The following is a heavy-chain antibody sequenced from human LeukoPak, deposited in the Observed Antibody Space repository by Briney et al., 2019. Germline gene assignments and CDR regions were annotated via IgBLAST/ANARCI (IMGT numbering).Heavy chain of an antibody. V-gene: IGHV6-1*01. CDR2: TYYRSKWYN. D-gene: IGHD3-22*01. Sequence: LSQTLSLTCAISGDSVSSNSAAWNWIRQSPSRGLEWLGRTYYRSKWYNDYAVSVKSRITINPDTSKNQFSLQLNSVTPEDTAVYYCARDWLYYYDSSGYRPIYYYYYGMDVWGQGTLVTVSS. CDR1: GDSVSSNSAA. CDR3: ARDWLYYYDSSGYRPIYYYYYGMDV. J-gene: IGHJ6*02.